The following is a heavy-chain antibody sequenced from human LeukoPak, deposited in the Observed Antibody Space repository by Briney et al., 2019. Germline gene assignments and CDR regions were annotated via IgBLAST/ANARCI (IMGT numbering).Heavy chain of an antibody. D-gene: IGHD3/OR15-3a*01. J-gene: IGHJ4*02. CDR1: GFTFSSYG. CDR3: AKVPSFGLLYYFDY. V-gene: IGHV3-30*18. CDR2: ISYDGSNK. Sequence: GGSLRLSCAASGFTFSSYGMHWVRQAPGKGLEWVAVISYDGSNKYYADSVKGRITISRDNSKNTLYLQMNSLRAEDTAVYYCAKVPSFGLLYYFDYWGQGTLVTVSS.